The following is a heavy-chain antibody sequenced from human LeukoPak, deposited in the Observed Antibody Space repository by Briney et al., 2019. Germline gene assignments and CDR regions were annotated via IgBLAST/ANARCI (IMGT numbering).Heavy chain of an antibody. CDR3: ARARGTEAIDS. Sequence: SETLSLTCTVSGGSISSYYWSWIRQPPGKGLEWIGEINHSGSTSYSPSLKSRITMSVDTSKNQFSLKLNSVTAADTATYYCARARGTEAIDSWGQGTLVTVSS. CDR2: INHSGST. V-gene: IGHV4-34*10. D-gene: IGHD6-25*01. CDR1: GGSISSYY. J-gene: IGHJ4*02.